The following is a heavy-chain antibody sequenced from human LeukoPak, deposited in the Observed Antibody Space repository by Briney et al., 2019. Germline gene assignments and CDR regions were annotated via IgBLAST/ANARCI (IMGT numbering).Heavy chain of an antibody. CDR2: ISWNSDTI. V-gene: IGHV3-9*01. Sequence: GGSLRLSCAVSGFTFDDYAMHWVRQVPGKGLEWVSGISWNSDTIDLADSVKGRFTISRDNSKNTLYLQMNSLRAEDTAVYYCARVGARLGAFDIWGQGTMVTVSS. J-gene: IGHJ3*02. D-gene: IGHD6-25*01. CDR1: GFTFDDYA. CDR3: ARVGARLGAFDI.